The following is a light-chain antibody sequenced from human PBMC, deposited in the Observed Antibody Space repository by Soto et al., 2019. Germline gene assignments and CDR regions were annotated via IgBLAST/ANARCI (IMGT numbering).Light chain of an antibody. Sequence: QSALTQPASVSGSPGQSITISCTGTSSDVGSYNHVSWYQQHPGKAPKLMIYEVSKRPSGVSNRFSGSKSGNTASLTISGRQAEDEADYYCCSYVGSSTLVFGGGTKLAVL. CDR1: SSDVGSYNH. CDR3: CSYVGSSTLV. J-gene: IGLJ2*01. V-gene: IGLV2-23*02. CDR2: EVS.